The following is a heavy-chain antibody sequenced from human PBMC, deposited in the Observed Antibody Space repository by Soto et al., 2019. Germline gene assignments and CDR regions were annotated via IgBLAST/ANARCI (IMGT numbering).Heavy chain of an antibody. CDR2: VSHDGRNT. CDR1: GFTFSDYA. Sequence: VQLVESGGGVVQPGRSLRLSCAASGFTFSDYAMHWVRQAPGKGLEWVAVVSHDGRNTHYADSVKGRLTISRDRSKNTVYLEMTSLRAEDTAVYYCAKGGRQWLVTSDFNYWGQGALVTVSS. V-gene: IGHV3-30*18. D-gene: IGHD6-19*01. CDR3: AKGGRQWLVTSDFNY. J-gene: IGHJ4*02.